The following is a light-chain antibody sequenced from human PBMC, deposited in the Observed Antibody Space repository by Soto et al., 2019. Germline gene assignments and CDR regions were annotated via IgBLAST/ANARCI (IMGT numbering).Light chain of an antibody. Sequence: QSVLTQPASVSGSPGQSVTISCTGSGRDIGAYDYVSWYQQHPGKAPKLLIYGVQNRPSGVSYRFSASKSAFTASLTICGLQAEDEAYYYCGCYTSRYCDVFGPGTKVTVL. CDR1: GRDIGAYDY. J-gene: IGLJ1*01. V-gene: IGLV2-14*01. CDR2: GVQ. CDR3: GCYTSRYCDV.